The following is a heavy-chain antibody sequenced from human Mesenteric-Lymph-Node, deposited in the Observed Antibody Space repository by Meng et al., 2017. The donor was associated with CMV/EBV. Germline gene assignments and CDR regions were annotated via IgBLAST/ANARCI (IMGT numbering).Heavy chain of an antibody. CDR2: INHSGST. CDR1: GGSFRGYY. CDR3: ARHPGEDCSSTSCYTYDY. D-gene: IGHD2-2*02. J-gene: IGHJ4*02. V-gene: IGHV4-34*01. Sequence: SETLSLTCAVYGGSFRGYYWSWIRQPPGKGLEWIGEINHSGSTKYNPSLKSRVTISVDTSKNQFSLKLSSVTAADTAVYYCARHPGEDCSSTSCYTYDYWGQGTLVTVSS.